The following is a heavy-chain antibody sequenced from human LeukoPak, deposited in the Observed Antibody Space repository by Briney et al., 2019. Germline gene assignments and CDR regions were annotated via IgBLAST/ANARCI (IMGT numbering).Heavy chain of an antibody. D-gene: IGHD6-13*01. CDR1: GFTFSSYA. CDR2: ISGSGGST. J-gene: IGHJ5*02. Sequence: GGSLRLSCAASGFTFSSYAMSWVRQAPGKGLEWVSAISGSGGSTYYADSVKGRSTISRDNSKNTLYLQMNSLRAEDTAVYYCAQGGSSWYRITGAFDPWGQGTLVTVSS. V-gene: IGHV3-23*01. CDR3: AQGGSSWYRITGAFDP.